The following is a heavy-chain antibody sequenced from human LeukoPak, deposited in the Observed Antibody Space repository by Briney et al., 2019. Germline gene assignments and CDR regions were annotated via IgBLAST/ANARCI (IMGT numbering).Heavy chain of an antibody. D-gene: IGHD2-2*01. CDR1: GGSISSYY. J-gene: IGHJ5*02. CDR2: IYYSGST. V-gene: IGHV4-59*12. Sequence: PSETLSLTCTVSGGSISSYYWSWIRQPPGKGLEWIGYIYYSGSTNYNPSLKSRVTISVDTSKNQFSLKLSSVTAADTAVYYCARGSQPYCSSTSCHYWFDPWGQGTLVTVSS. CDR3: ARGSQPYCSSTSCHYWFDP.